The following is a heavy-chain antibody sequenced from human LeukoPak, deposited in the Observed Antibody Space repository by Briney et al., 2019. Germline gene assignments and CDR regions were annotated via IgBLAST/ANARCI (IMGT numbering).Heavy chain of an antibody. J-gene: IGHJ4*02. Sequence: PSETLSLTCAVSGGSINNYYWSWIRQPPGKGLEWIGYIYSSGRTNYNPSLKSRVTISVDTSKNQFSLELSSVTAADTAIYYCARAVYCSRTSCSYYFDYWGQGTLVTVSS. V-gene: IGHV4-59*08. CDR2: IYSSGRT. CDR3: ARAVYCSRTSCSYYFDY. D-gene: IGHD2-2*01. CDR1: GGSINNYY.